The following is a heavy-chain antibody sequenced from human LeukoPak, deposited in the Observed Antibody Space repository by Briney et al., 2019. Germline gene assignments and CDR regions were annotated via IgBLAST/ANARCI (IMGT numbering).Heavy chain of an antibody. V-gene: IGHV4-59*08. CDR3: ARHACSGGSCYTGAPGYYYYMDV. Sequence: SETLSLTCTVSGGSISSYYWSWIRQPPGKGLEWIGYIYYSGSTNYNPSLKSRVIISVDTSKNQFSLKLSSVTAADTAVYCCARHACSGGSCYTGAPGYYYYMDVWGKGTTVTVSS. CDR1: GGSISSYY. J-gene: IGHJ6*03. D-gene: IGHD2-15*01. CDR2: IYYSGST.